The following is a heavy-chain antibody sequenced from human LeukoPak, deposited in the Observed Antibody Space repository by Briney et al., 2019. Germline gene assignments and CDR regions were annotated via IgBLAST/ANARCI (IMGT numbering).Heavy chain of an antibody. CDR1: GYTFTSYY. D-gene: IGHD3-10*01. V-gene: IGHV1-46*01. CDR3: FTMVRGVIDAFDI. Sequence: ASVKVSCKASGYTFTSYYMHWVRQAPGQGLEWMGIINPSGGSTSYAQKFQGRVTMTRDTSTSTVYMELSSLRSEDTAVYYCFTMVRGVIDAFDIWGQGTMVTVSS. J-gene: IGHJ3*02. CDR2: INPSGGST.